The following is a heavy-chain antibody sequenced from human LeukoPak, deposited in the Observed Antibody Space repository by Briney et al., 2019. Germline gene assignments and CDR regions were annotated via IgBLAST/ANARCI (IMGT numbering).Heavy chain of an antibody. J-gene: IGHJ4*02. V-gene: IGHV3-7*01. Sequence: PGGSLSLSCAASGFTFSSYWMSWVRQAPGKGLEWVANIKQDGSEKYYVDSVKGRFTISRDNAKNSLYLQMNSLRAEDTAVYYCARDGGFLGGWYSGYWGQGTLVTVSS. CDR3: ARDGGFLGGWYSGY. D-gene: IGHD6-19*01. CDR2: IKQDGSEK. CDR1: GFTFSSYW.